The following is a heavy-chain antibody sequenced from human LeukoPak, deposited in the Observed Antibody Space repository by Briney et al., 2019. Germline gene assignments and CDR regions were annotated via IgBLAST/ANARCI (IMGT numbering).Heavy chain of an antibody. CDR1: GSTFSSYA. J-gene: IGHJ5*02. V-gene: IGHV3-23*01. CDR2: ISGSGGST. CDR3: AKPSKSGSYFMDWFDP. D-gene: IGHD1-26*01. Sequence: GGSLRLSCAASGSTFSSYAMSWVRQAPGKGLEWVSAISGSGGSTYYADSVKGRFTISRDNSKNTLYLQMNSLRAEDTAVYYCAKPSKSGSYFMDWFDPWGQGTLVTVSS.